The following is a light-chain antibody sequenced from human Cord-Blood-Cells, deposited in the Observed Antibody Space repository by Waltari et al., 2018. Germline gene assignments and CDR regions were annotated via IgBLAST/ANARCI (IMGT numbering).Light chain of an antibody. V-gene: IGLV2-23*01. CDR2: EGS. CDR1: SSYVGGYNL. J-gene: IGLJ3*02. Sequence: QSALTQPASVSGSPGQSITLSCTGTSSYVGGYNLVSWYQQHPGKAPKLMIYEGSKRPSGVSNRFSGSKSGNTASLTISGLQAEDEADYYCCSYAGSSTWVFGGGTKLTVL. CDR3: CSYAGSSTWV.